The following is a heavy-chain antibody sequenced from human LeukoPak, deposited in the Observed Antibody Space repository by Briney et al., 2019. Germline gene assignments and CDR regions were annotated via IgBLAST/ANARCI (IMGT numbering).Heavy chain of an antibody. V-gene: IGHV3-30-3*01. J-gene: IGHJ4*02. D-gene: IGHD3-16*02. CDR2: ISYDGSNK. Sequence: GGSLRLSCAASGFTFSSYAMHWVRQAPGKGLEWVAVISYDGSNKYYADSVKGRFTISRDNSKNTLYLQMNSLRAEDTAVYYCARGRDMITFGGVIAEPYYFDYWGQGTLVTVSS. CDR3: ARGRDMITFGGVIAEPYYFDY. CDR1: GFTFSSYA.